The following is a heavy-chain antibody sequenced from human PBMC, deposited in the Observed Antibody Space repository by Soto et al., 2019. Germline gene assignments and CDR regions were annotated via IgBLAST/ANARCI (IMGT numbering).Heavy chain of an antibody. CDR3: AKDLDPPVTERAFSY. J-gene: IGHJ4*02. CDR1: GFTFSSYA. Sequence: GGSLRLSCAASGFTFSSYAMSWVRQAPGKGLEWVSAISGSGGSTYYADSVKGRFTISRDNSKNTLYLQMNSLRAEDTAVYYCAKDLDPPVTERAFSYWGQGTLVTVSS. CDR2: ISGSGGST. V-gene: IGHV3-23*01. D-gene: IGHD2-21*02.